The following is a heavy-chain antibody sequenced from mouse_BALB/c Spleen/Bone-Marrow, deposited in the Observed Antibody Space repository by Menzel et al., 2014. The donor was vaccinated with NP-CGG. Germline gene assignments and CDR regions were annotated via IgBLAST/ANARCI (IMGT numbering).Heavy chain of an antibody. J-gene: IGHJ2*01. CDR1: GYSITSGYY. Sequence: VQLQQPGPGLVKPSQSPSLTCSVTGYSITSGYYWNWIRQFPGNKLEWMGYISYDGSNNYNPSLKNRISITRDTSKNQFFLKLNSVTTEDTATYYCARDWDGYYFDYWGQGTTLTVSS. CDR2: ISYDGSN. CDR3: ARDWDGYYFDY. V-gene: IGHV3-6*02. D-gene: IGHD2-3*01.